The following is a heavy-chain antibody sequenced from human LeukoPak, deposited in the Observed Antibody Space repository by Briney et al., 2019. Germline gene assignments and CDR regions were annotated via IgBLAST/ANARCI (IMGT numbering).Heavy chain of an antibody. D-gene: IGHD5-12*01. Sequence: PGGSLRLSCAASGFTFSSYSMNWVRQAPGKGLEWVSSISSSSSYIYYADSVKGRFTISRDNAKNSLYLQMNSLRDEDTAVYYCARGPGYGHYFDYWGQGALVTVSS. CDR3: ARGPGYGHYFDY. CDR1: GFTFSSYS. J-gene: IGHJ4*02. V-gene: IGHV3-21*01. CDR2: ISSSSSYI.